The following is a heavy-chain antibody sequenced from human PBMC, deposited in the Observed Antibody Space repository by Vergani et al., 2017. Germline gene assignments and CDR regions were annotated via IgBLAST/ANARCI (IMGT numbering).Heavy chain of an antibody. J-gene: IGHJ4*02. D-gene: IGHD2-2*01. CDR1: GFTFSACP. CDR3: AKAFSQSPEPDIVVVPAAMSEGYFDY. V-gene: IGHV3-23*01. CDR2: ISARYPST. Sequence: EVQLLQSGGGVIQPGGSVRLSCAASGFTFSACPMTWVRQAPGKGLEWVSAISARYPSTYYADSVKGRFTISRDNSKNMLYLQMNSLRAEDTAVYYCAKAFSQSPEPDIVVVPAAMSEGYFDYWGQGTLVTVSS.